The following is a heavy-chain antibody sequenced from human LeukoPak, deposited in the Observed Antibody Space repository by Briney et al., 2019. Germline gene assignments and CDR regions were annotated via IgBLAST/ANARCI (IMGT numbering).Heavy chain of an antibody. CDR1: GFTFSSYG. V-gene: IGHV3-30*02. J-gene: IGHJ4*02. D-gene: IGHD4-17*01. CDR2: IRYDGSSK. Sequence: GGSLRLSCAASGFTFSSYGMHWVRQAPGKGLEWVAFIRYDGSSKYYADSLKGRFTISRDNSKNTLYLQMNSLRTEDTALYYCAKTRDYGDYRLFDYWGQGTLVTVSS. CDR3: AKTRDYGDYRLFDY.